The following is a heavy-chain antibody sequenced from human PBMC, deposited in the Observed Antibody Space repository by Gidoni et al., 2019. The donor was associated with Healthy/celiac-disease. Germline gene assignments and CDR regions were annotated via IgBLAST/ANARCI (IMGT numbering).Heavy chain of an antibody. CDR3: ARDLPTAMATSFFYY. Sequence: QVQLVESGGGVVQPGRSLRLSCAAPGSTFSSYAMHWVRQAPGKGLEWVAVISYDGSNKYYADSVKGRFTISRDNSKNTLYLQMNSLRAEDTAVYYCARDLPTAMATSFFYYWGQGTLVTVSS. CDR2: ISYDGSNK. V-gene: IGHV3-30-3*01. CDR1: GSTFSSYA. J-gene: IGHJ4*02. D-gene: IGHD5-18*01.